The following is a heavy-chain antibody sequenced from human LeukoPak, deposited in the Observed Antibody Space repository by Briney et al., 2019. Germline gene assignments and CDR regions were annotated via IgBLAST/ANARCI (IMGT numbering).Heavy chain of an antibody. CDR3: ARSANPGVHDFDP. D-gene: IGHD6-6*01. CDR2: ISSSSKI. J-gene: IGHJ5*02. V-gene: IGHV3-48*02. CDR1: GFAFSSYA. Sequence: GGSLRLSCTASGFAFSSYAMAWVRQAPGKGLEWLSYISSSSKINYADSVKGRFTISRDNAKNSLYLQMISLRDEDTAVYYCARSANPGVHDFDPWGQGTLVTGSS.